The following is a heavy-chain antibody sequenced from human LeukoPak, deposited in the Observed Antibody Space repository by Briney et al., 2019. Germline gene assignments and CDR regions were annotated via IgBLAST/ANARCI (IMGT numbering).Heavy chain of an antibody. V-gene: IGHV4-39*01. J-gene: IGHJ5*02. CDR2: IYYSGTT. CDR3: ARHDYHSSVNWFDP. CDR1: GGSLSSPNYY. Sequence: SETLSLTCIVSGGSLSSPNYYWGWIRQPPRKGLEWIGSIYYSGTTYYNPSLKSRLTISVDTSKNQFSLKLTSVTGPGTAVYYCARHDYHSSVNWFDPWGQGTLITVSS. D-gene: IGHD3-10*01.